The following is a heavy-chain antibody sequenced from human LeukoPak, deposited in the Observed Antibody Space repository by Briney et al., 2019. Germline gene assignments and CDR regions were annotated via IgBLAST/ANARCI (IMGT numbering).Heavy chain of an antibody. D-gene: IGHD6-6*01. Sequence: ESGPTLVKPTQTLTLTCTFSGFSLSTSGMRVSWIRQPPGKALEWLARIDWDDDKFNSTSLKTRLTISKDTSKNQVVLTMTNMDPVDTAIYYCARRTSSSFYFDYWGQGTLVTVSS. CDR2: IDWDDDK. V-gene: IGHV2-70*04. J-gene: IGHJ4*02. CDR3: ARRTSSSFYFDY. CDR1: GFSLSTSGMR.